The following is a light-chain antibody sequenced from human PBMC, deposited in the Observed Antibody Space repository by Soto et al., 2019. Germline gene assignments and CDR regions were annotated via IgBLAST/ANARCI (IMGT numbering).Light chain of an antibody. J-gene: IGKJ2*01. V-gene: IGKV3-20*01. Sequence: DIVMTQSPGTLSLSPGERATLSCRASQSVSDEFLAWYQQKPGQAPRLVISGASTRATGIPDRFRGSGSGTDFTLTISRLEPEDFGTYYCQQSYKTPHTFGQGTKLETK. CDR1: QSVSDEF. CDR2: GAS. CDR3: QQSYKTPHT.